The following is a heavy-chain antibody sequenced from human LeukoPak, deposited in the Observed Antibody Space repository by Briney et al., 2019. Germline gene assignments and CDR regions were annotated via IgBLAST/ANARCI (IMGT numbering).Heavy chain of an antibody. CDR1: GGSISSGSYY. CDR3: ARERITLDY. D-gene: IGHD3-10*01. J-gene: IGHJ4*02. CDR2: IYTSGST. Sequence: SETLSLTCTVSGGSISSGSYYWSWIRQPAGKGLEWIGRIYTSGSTNYNPSLKSRDTISVDTSKNQFSLKLSSVTAADTAVYYCARERITLDYWGQGTLVTVSS. V-gene: IGHV4-61*02.